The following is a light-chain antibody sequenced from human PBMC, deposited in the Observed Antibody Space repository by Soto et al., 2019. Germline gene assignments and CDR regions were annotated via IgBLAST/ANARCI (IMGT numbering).Light chain of an antibody. CDR1: QSLVHTDGETY. J-gene: IGKJ2*02. Sequence: DVVMTQTPLSLSVTPGQPASISCKSTQSLVHTDGETYLYWSLQRSGQPPQLLIYGVSNRFSGVSDRFSXSXSXTDFTLHIXRXXXXXXXXXYXMHSIELPRTFGQGTKLEIK. CDR2: GVS. CDR3: MHSIELPRT. V-gene: IGKV2D-29*01.